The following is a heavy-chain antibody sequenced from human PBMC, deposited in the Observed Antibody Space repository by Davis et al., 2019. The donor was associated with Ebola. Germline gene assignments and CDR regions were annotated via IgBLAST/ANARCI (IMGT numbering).Heavy chain of an antibody. J-gene: IGHJ4*02. CDR1: GYTFTSYD. Sequence: ASVKVSCKASGYTFTSYDISWVRQATGQGLEWMGWMDPNSDNTGYAQKLQGRLTMTTDTSTSTAYMELRSLKSDDTAVYYCALYTVTKTFFYWGQGTLVTVSS. CDR2: MDPNSDNT. V-gene: IGHV1-8*01. D-gene: IGHD4-17*01. CDR3: ALYTVTKTFFY.